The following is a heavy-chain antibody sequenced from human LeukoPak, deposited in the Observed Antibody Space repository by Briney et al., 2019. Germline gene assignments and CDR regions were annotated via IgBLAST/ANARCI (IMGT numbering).Heavy chain of an antibody. Sequence: GGSLRLSCAASGFTVSDYYMNWVRQAPGKGLEWVSVIYRGGFTYYADSVKGRFTISRDNSKNTLYLQMNSLRAEDTAVYYCAKDSSVYHYDSRSLDYWGLGTLVTVSS. CDR3: AKDSSVYHYDSRSLDY. D-gene: IGHD3-22*01. J-gene: IGHJ4*02. V-gene: IGHV3-66*02. CDR2: IYRGGFT. CDR1: GFTVSDYY.